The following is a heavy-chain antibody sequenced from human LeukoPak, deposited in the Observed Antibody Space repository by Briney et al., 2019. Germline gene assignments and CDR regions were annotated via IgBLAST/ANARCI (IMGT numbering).Heavy chain of an antibody. CDR2: IHASGPT. D-gene: IGHD6-6*01. Sequence: PSETPSLTRTVSGGSISTYYWSWVPPPPGKGVEWIAYIHASGPTNYNPSLKSRITISVDTSKNQFSLKLSSVTAADTAVYYCARHDAGIAARPFDNWGQGTLVTVSS. V-gene: IGHV4-4*09. J-gene: IGHJ4*02. CDR3: ARHDAGIAARPFDN. CDR1: GGSISTYY.